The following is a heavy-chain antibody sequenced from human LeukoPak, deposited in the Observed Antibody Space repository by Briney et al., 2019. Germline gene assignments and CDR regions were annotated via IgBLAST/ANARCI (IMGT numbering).Heavy chain of an antibody. Sequence: WIRQPPGKGLKWIGSIYYSGSTYYNPSLKSRVTISVDTSKNQFSLKLSSVTAADTAVYYCGALTYYYDSSGYYYVDAFDIWGQGTMVTVSS. CDR3: GALTYYYDSSGYYYVDAFDI. V-gene: IGHV4-39*01. J-gene: IGHJ3*02. CDR2: IYYSGST. D-gene: IGHD3-22*01.